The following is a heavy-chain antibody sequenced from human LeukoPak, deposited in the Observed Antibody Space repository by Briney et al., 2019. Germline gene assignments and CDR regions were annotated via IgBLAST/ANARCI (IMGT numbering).Heavy chain of an antibody. V-gene: IGHV4-39*07. CDR1: GGSISSSSYY. Sequence: SETLSLTCTVSGGSISSSSYYWGWIRQPPGKGLEWIGSIYYSGSTYYNPSLKSRVTISVDTSKNQFSLKLSSVTAADTAVYYCARGIYGGGPTTVVTPNAFDIWGQGTMVTVSS. D-gene: IGHD4-23*01. CDR2: IYYSGST. CDR3: ARGIYGGGPTTVVTPNAFDI. J-gene: IGHJ3*02.